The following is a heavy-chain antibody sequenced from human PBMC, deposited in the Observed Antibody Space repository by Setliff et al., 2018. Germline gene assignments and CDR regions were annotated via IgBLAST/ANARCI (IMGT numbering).Heavy chain of an antibody. CDR1: GGALTSSSYL. CDR3: ARHPLRWYDAFDV. Sequence: SETLSLTCTVSGGALTSSSYLWGWIRQAPGKGLEWIGSIYNTGNTYYNPSLKGRVTISVDTSKKQFSLKVTSLTAADTAVYFCARHPLRWYDAFDVWGQGTKVTVSS. CDR2: IYNTGNT. J-gene: IGHJ3*01. V-gene: IGHV4-39*01. D-gene: IGHD4-17*01.